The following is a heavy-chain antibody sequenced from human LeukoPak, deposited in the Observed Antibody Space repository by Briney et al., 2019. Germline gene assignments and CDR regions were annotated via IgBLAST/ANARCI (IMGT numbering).Heavy chain of an antibody. CDR1: GFTFGSYA. J-gene: IGHJ4*02. CDR2: ISPNADRT. V-gene: IGHV3-23*01. CDR3: AIMHVYYDESVYWAR. Sequence: PGGSLRLSCAASGFTFGSYAMSWVRQAPGKGLEWVSFISPNADRTSKADSVEGRFTISRDNPRNTLYLQMNSLRDDDTAVYYCAIMHVYYDESVYWARWGQGTL. D-gene: IGHD3-16*01.